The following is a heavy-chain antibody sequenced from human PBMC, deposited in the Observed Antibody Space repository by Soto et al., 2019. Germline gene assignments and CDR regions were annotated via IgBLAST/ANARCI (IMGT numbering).Heavy chain of an antibody. CDR1: GFTVSSNY. CDR2: IYSGGST. CDR3: ARDSDYGDYWGYAFEI. V-gene: IGHV3-53*04. J-gene: IGHJ3*02. D-gene: IGHD4-17*01. Sequence: SGGSLRLSCAASGFTVSSNYMSWVRQAPGKGLEWVSVIYSGGSTYYADSVKGRFTISRHNSKNTLYLQMNSLRAEDTAVYYCARDSDYGDYWGYAFEIWGQGTMVTVSS.